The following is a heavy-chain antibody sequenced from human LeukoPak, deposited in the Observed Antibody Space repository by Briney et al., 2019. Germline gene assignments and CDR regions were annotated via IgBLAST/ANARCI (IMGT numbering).Heavy chain of an antibody. J-gene: IGHJ3*02. CDR1: GEFFSGYY. Sequence: SETLSLTCAVYGEFFSGYYWSWIRQPPGKGLEWIGEINHSGSTNYNPSLKSRVTISVDTSKNQFSLKLSSVTAADTAVYYCAGRLGYCSSTSCYFGRFAFDIWGQGTMVTVSS. V-gene: IGHV4-34*01. CDR3: AGRLGYCSSTSCYFGRFAFDI. CDR2: INHSGST. D-gene: IGHD2-2*01.